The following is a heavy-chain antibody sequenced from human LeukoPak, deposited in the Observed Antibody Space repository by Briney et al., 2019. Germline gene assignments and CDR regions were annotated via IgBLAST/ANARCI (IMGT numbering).Heavy chain of an antibody. CDR2: ISYDGSNK. Sequence: GGSLRLSCAASGFTFSRYGMHWVRQAPGKGLEWVAVISYDGSNKYYADSVKGRFTISRDNSKNTLYLQMNSLRAEDTAVYYCAKSGGVTTTLGYWGQGTLVTVSS. CDR1: GFTFSRYG. J-gene: IGHJ4*02. D-gene: IGHD4-17*01. CDR3: AKSGGVTTTLGY. V-gene: IGHV3-30*18.